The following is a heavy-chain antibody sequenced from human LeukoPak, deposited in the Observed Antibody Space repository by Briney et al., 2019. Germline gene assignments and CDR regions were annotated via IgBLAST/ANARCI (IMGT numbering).Heavy chain of an antibody. CDR3: ARDMVRGPYFDY. CDR2: IKQDGSEK. Sequence: GGSLRLSCAASGFTFSNAWMSWVRQAPGKGLEWVANIKQDGSEKYYVDSVKGRFTISRDNAKNSLYLQMNSLRAEDTAVYYCARDMVRGPYFDYWGQGTLVTVSS. D-gene: IGHD3-10*01. CDR1: GFTFSNAW. J-gene: IGHJ4*02. V-gene: IGHV3-7*01.